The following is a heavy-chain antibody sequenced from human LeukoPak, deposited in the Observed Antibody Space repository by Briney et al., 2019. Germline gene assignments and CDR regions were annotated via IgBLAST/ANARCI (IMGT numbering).Heavy chain of an antibody. V-gene: IGHV3-74*01. CDR3: ARGIVVVTVFDY. J-gene: IGHJ4*02. CDR1: GFTFSSYW. Sequence: PGGSLRLSCTASGFTFSSYWMHWVRQAPGKGLVWVSRINSVGSSTSYADSVKGRFTISRDNAENTLYLQMNSLRAEDTAVYYCARGIVVVTVFDYWGQGALVAVSS. D-gene: IGHD3-22*01. CDR2: INSVGSST.